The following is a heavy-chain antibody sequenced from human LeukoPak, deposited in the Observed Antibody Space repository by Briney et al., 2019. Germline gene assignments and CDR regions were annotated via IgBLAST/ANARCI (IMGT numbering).Heavy chain of an antibody. D-gene: IGHD1-26*01. V-gene: IGHV3-48*01. J-gene: IGHJ4*02. Sequence: PGGSLRLSCAASGFTFSSYSMNWVRQAPGKGLEWVSYISSSSSTIYYADSVKGRFTISRDNAKNSLYLQMNSLGAEDTAVYYCAKGGLVGATRGGLYYFDYWGQGTLVTVSS. CDR2: ISSSSSTI. CDR1: GFTFSSYS. CDR3: AKGGLVGATRGGLYYFDY.